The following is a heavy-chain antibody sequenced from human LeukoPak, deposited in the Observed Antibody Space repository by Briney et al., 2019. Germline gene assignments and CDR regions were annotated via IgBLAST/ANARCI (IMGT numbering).Heavy chain of an antibody. J-gene: IGHJ3*02. D-gene: IGHD5-12*01. V-gene: IGHV3-23*01. Sequence: PGGSLRLSCVASGFTFSSYAMSWVRQAPGKGLEWVSSFSGSGGSIYYADSVKGRFTISRDNAKNSLYLQMNSLRAEDTAVYYCARDRATPLDAFDIWGQGTMVTVSS. CDR2: FSGSGGSI. CDR3: ARDRATPLDAFDI. CDR1: GFTFSSYA.